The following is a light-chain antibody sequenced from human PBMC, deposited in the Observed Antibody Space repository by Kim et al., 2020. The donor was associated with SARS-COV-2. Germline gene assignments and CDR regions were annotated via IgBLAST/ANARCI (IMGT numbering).Light chain of an antibody. CDR3: GTWDSSLSAGV. V-gene: IGLV1-51*01. CDR1: GSNIGNNY. CDR2: DNN. Sequence: GQKGPNSCAGSGSNIGNNYVSWYQQLPGTAPKPLIYDNNKRPSGIPDQFSGSKSGTSATLGITGLQTGDEADYYCGTWDSSLSAGVFGGGTQLTVL. J-gene: IGLJ2*01.